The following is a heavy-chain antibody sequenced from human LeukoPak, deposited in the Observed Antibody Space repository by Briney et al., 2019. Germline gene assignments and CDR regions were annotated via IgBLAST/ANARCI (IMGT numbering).Heavy chain of an antibody. V-gene: IGHV4-4*07. CDR1: GGSISNFY. CDR3: ARDSGTTGEVKFDP. CDR2: IYPRGS. Sequence: SETLSLTCTVSGGSISNFYLSWIRQAAGKGLEWIGRIYPRGSDYNPSLKSRVTMSLDTSKKQFSLNLRSVTAADTAVYYCARDSGTTGEVKFDPWGQGTLFTVSS. J-gene: IGHJ5*02. D-gene: IGHD3-10*01.